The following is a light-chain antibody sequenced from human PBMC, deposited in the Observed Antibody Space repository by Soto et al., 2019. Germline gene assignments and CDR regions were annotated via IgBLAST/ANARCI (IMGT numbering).Light chain of an antibody. Sequence: EIVMTQSPATLSVSPGERATLSCRASQSISSNLVWYQQKPGQAPRLLIYGASTRATGIPARFSGSGSGTAFTLTISSLQSEDFAVYYCQQYNNWPLTFGGGTKVEIK. CDR1: QSISSN. J-gene: IGKJ4*01. CDR2: GAS. V-gene: IGKV3-15*01. CDR3: QQYNNWPLT.